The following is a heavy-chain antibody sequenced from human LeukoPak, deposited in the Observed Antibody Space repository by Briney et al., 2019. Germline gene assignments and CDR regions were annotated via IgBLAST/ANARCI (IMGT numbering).Heavy chain of an antibody. D-gene: IGHD3-22*01. J-gene: IGHJ4*02. Sequence: SETLSLTCAVYGGSFSGYYWSWIRQPPGKGLEWIGSIYYSGSTYHNPSLKSRVTISVDTSKNQFSLKLSSVTAADTAVYYCAGPNYYYDSSGYYTAWGWVYWGQGTLVTVSS. CDR3: AGPNYYYDSSGYYTAWGWVY. CDR1: GGSFSGYY. V-gene: IGHV4-34*01. CDR2: IYYSGST.